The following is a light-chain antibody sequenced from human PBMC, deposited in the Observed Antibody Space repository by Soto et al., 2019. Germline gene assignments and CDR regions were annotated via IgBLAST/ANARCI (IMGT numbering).Light chain of an antibody. CDR1: SSDVGAHNF. Sequence: QSALNQPPSASGSPGQAVTISCTGTSSDVGAHNFVSWHQQHPGKAPKLMIYEVSKRPSGVPDRFSGSKSGNTASLTVSGLQAEDEADYYCSSYAGSNNYVFGTGTKVT. V-gene: IGLV2-8*01. J-gene: IGLJ1*01. CDR3: SSYAGSNNYV. CDR2: EVS.